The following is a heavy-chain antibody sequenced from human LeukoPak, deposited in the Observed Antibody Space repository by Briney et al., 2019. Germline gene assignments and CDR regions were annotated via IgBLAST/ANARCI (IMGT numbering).Heavy chain of an antibody. D-gene: IGHD4-17*01. J-gene: IGHJ4*02. CDR1: GGSIRSYY. CDR2: IYYSGST. V-gene: IGHV4-59*01. CDR3: ARTGSTVTMLYPFDH. Sequence: SETLSLTCTVSGGSIRSYYWSWIPQHPGKGLEWVGYIYYSGSTNYNPSLKSRVSISVDTSKNQFSLKLSSVTAADTAVYYCARTGSTVTMLYPFDHWGQGTLVTVSS.